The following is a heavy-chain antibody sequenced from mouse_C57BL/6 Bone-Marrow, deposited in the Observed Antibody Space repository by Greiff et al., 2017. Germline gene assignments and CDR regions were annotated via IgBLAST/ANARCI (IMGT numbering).Heavy chain of an antibody. CDR3: TKIPQAY. J-gene: IGHJ3*01. CDR1: GFNIKDDY. CDR2: IDPENGDT. V-gene: IGHV14-4*01. Sequence: VQLQQSGAELVRPGASVKLSCTASGFNIKDDYMHWVKQRPEQGLEWIGWIDPENGDTEYASKFQGKATITADTSYNTAYLQLSSLTSEDTAVYYCTKIPQAYWGQGTLLTVSA. D-gene: IGHD5-1-1*01.